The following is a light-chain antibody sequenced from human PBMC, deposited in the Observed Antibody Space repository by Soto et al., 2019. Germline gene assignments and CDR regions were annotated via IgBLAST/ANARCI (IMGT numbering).Light chain of an antibody. V-gene: IGLV1-44*01. CDR3: AAWDDSLNGFFV. CDR1: SSNIGINT. Sequence: SLLAQPPSTCGTPGQWVTVSCSGSSSNIGINTVNWYQHLPGTAPILLIYNSDQRPSGVPDRISGSKSGTSASLAIGGLQSEDEADYYCAAWDDSLNGFFVFGTGTKVTVL. CDR2: NSD. J-gene: IGLJ1*01.